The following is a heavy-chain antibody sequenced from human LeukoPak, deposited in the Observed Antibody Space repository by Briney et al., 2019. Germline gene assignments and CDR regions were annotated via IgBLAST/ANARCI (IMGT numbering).Heavy chain of an antibody. CDR1: VLTLSRYA. Sequence: PGGSLRLSCAASVLTLSRYAMSWVRQAPGKGLEWVSAISGSGRSTYYADSVKGRFTISRDNSKNTLYLQMNSLRAEDTAVYYCAKGQTFGGVIVIPAFDYWGQGTLVTVSS. V-gene: IGHV3-23*01. D-gene: IGHD3-16*02. J-gene: IGHJ4*02. CDR3: AKGQTFGGVIVIPAFDY. CDR2: ISGSGRST.